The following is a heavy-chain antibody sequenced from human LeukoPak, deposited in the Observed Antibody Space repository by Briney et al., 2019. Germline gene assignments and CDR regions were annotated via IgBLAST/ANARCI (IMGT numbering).Heavy chain of an antibody. J-gene: IGHJ4*02. CDR2: SNPNSGGT. Sequence: ASVKVSCKASGYTFTDYYMHWVRPAPGKGVEWMGWSNPNSGGTNYAQKFQGRVSMTRDTSISTAYMELSSLRSDDTAVYFCAKDGKRATPFDYWGQGTLVTVST. CDR3: AKDGKRATPFDY. CDR1: GYTFTDYY. D-gene: IGHD1-26*01. V-gene: IGHV1-2*02.